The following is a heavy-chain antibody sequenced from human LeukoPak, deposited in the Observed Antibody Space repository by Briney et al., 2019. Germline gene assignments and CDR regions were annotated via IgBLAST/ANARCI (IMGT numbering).Heavy chain of an antibody. V-gene: IGHV2-5*01. CDR3: VHYLVTGDRGFDD. CDR2: IYGSGEK. CDR1: GFSLSTSVVG. D-gene: IGHD7-27*01. J-gene: IGHJ4*02. Sequence: SGPTLVKPTQTLTLTCSFSGFSLSTSVVGVGWFRQPPGQALGWLALIYGSGEKHYTPSLKARLSITKDTSRNQVVLIMTNVDPVDTATYYCVHYLVTGDRGFDDWGQGTLVTVSS.